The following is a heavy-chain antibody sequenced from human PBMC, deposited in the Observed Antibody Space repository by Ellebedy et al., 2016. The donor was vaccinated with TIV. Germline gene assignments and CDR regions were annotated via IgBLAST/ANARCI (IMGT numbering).Heavy chain of an antibody. Sequence: SETLSLXXTVSGDSISSGDYYWTWIRQPPGKGLAWIGYIHYSGSTYYNPSLKSRVTISMGTSKNQFSLKLSSVTAADTAVYYCAREVRTRGGRAYDYRMDVWGQGTTVTVSS. V-gene: IGHV4-30-4*01. J-gene: IGHJ6*02. CDR1: GDSISSGDYY. CDR3: AREVRTRGGRAYDYRMDV. CDR2: IHYSGST. D-gene: IGHD3-10*01.